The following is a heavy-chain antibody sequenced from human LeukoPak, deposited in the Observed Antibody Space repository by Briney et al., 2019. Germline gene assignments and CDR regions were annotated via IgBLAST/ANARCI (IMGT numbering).Heavy chain of an antibody. CDR1: GFTFSNYA. CDR3: AKGAISMNGIWDAFDI. D-gene: IGHD3-22*01. Sequence: GGSLRLSCAASGFTFSNYAMNWVRQAPGKGLEWVSSISFGGDDTYCTDSVKGRFTNSRDNSKSTLLLQMNSLRAEDTAVYYCAKGAISMNGIWDAFDIWAQGTMITVSS. J-gene: IGHJ3*02. V-gene: IGHV3-23*01. CDR2: ISFGGDDT.